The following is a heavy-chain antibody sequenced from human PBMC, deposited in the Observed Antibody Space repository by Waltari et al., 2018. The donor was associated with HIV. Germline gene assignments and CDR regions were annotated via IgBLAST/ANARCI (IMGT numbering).Heavy chain of an antibody. CDR1: GFSFSSYG. J-gene: IGHJ4*02. CDR2: IWHDGSDI. CDR3: ARGAFGGVPAVSSD. Sequence: VQLVESGGGVVQPGRSLTLSCAASGFSFSSYGMHWVRQAPGKGLEWVALIWHDGSDIYYADSVKGRFTISRDNSRNTLFLQMNSLRVEDTAVYYCARGAFGGVPAVSSDWGQGTLVTVSS. V-gene: IGHV3-33*01. D-gene: IGHD3-16*01.